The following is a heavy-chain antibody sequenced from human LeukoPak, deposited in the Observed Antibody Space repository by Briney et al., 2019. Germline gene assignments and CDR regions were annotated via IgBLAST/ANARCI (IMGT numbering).Heavy chain of an antibody. Sequence: GGSLRLSCAASGFTFSDYSMNWVRQAPGKGLEWVSYISFSVNTKYYGDSVKGRFTISRDNAKNSLYLQMNSLRAEDTAVYYCARDLDYYGSGSYIWGQGTPVTVSS. V-gene: IGHV3-48*04. CDR3: ARDLDYYGSGSYI. CDR2: ISFSVNTK. D-gene: IGHD3-10*01. CDR1: GFTFSDYS. J-gene: IGHJ4*02.